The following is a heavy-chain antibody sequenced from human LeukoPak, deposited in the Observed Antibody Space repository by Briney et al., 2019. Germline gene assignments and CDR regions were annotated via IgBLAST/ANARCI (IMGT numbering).Heavy chain of an antibody. Sequence: SETLSLTCTVSGGSISSGGYYWSWICQHPGKGLEWIGYIYYSGSTYYNPSLKSRVTISVDTSKNQFSLKLSSVTAADTAVYYCARAPGDGDYFDYWGQGTLVTVSS. D-gene: IGHD3-16*01. CDR1: GGSISSGGYY. V-gene: IGHV4-31*03. CDR2: IYYSGST. CDR3: ARAPGDGDYFDY. J-gene: IGHJ4*02.